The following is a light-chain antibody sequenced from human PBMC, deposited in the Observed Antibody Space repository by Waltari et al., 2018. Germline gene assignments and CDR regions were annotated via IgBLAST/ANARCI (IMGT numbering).Light chain of an antibody. CDR2: SAS. Sequence: EYVLTQSPGTLSLSPGERASLSCRASQIVGSNYLAWYQQKPGQAPRLLIYSASSRATGIPDRFSGSGSGTDFTLAISRLEPEDFAVYYCQQYATSPLTFGGGTKVEIK. CDR3: QQYATSPLT. V-gene: IGKV3-20*01. J-gene: IGKJ4*01. CDR1: QIVGSNY.